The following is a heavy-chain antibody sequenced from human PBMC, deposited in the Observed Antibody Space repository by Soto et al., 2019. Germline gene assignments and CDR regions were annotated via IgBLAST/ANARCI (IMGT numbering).Heavy chain of an antibody. CDR1: GYTFTSYY. Sequence: ASVKVSCKASGYTFTSYYMHWVRQAPGQGLEWMGIINPSGGSTSYAQKFQGRVTMTRDTSTSTVYMELSSLRSEDTAVYYCAREFVTTSGSYIFDYWGQGTLVTVSS. J-gene: IGHJ4*02. D-gene: IGHD1-26*01. CDR3: AREFVTTSGSYIFDY. CDR2: INPSGGST. V-gene: IGHV1-46*01.